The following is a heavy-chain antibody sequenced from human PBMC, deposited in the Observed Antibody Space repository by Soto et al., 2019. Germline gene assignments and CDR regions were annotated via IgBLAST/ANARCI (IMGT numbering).Heavy chain of an antibody. CDR3: ARGGIAARQPFDY. D-gene: IGHD6-6*01. Sequence: PSETLSLTCTVSGGSISSYYWSWIRQPPGKGLEWIGYIYYSGSTNYNPSLKSRVTISVDTSENQFSLKPSSVTAADTAVYYCARGGIAARQPFDYWGQGTLVTVSS. CDR2: IYYSGST. J-gene: IGHJ4*02. V-gene: IGHV4-59*01. CDR1: GGSISSYY.